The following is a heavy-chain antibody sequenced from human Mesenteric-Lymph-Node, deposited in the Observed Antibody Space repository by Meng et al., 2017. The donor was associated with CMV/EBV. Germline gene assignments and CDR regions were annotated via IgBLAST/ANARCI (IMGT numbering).Heavy chain of an antibody. J-gene: IGHJ6*02. CDR2: IKQDGSEK. Sequence: GESLKISCAASGFSFSTYWMSWVRQAPGKGLEWVANIKQDGSEKSYVDSVKGRFTISRDNAKNSLYLHLNSLRVEDTAVYYCARDCGYDISGPRMDVWGQGTTVTVSS. V-gene: IGHV3-7*01. CDR3: ARDCGYDISGPRMDV. D-gene: IGHD3-9*01. CDR1: GFSFSTYW.